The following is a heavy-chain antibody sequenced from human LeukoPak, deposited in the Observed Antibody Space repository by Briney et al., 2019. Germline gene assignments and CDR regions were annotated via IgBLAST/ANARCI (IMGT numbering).Heavy chain of an antibody. V-gene: IGHV4-59*12. CDR2: VHYSGDT. CDR1: GGSISSYY. D-gene: IGHD2-2*02. CDR3: AREFFRGYTFDY. J-gene: IGHJ4*02. Sequence: PSETLSLTCSVSGGSISSYYWSWIRQPPGKGLEWIGYVHYSGDTNYSPSLKSRATISVDTSKNQFSLKLSSVIAADTAVYYCAREFFRGYTFDYWGQGTLVTVSS.